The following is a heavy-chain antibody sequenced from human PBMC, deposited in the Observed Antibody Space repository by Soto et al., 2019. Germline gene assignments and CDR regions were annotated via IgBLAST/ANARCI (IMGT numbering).Heavy chain of an antibody. CDR1: GFTFSSYG. D-gene: IGHD6-19*01. Sequence: QVQLVESGGGVVQPGRSLRLSCAASGFTFSSYGMHWVRQAPGKGLEWVAVISYDGSNKYYADSVKGRFTISRDNSKNSVYLQMISLRADDTAVYYCAKDPSGGWSVSTRFDYWGQGTLVTVSS. J-gene: IGHJ4*02. V-gene: IGHV3-30*18. CDR3: AKDPSGGWSVSTRFDY. CDR2: ISYDGSNK.